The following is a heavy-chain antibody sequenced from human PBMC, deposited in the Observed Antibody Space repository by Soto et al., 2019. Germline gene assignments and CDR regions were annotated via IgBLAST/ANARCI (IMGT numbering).Heavy chain of an antibody. V-gene: IGHV1-46*03. Sequence: ASVKVSCKASGGTFSSYAISWVRQAPGQGLEWMGGINPSGGSTSYAQKFQGRVTMTRDTSTSTVYMELSSLRSEDTAVYYCASGGDYVHILDYWGQGTLVTVSS. J-gene: IGHJ4*02. CDR2: INPSGGST. CDR1: GGTFSSYA. CDR3: ASGGDYVHILDY. D-gene: IGHD4-17*01.